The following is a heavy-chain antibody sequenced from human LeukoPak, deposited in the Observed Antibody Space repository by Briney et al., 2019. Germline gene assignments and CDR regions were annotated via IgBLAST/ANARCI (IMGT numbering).Heavy chain of an antibody. D-gene: IGHD3-3*01. Sequence: GASVKVSCKASGYTFTGYYMHWVRQAPGQGLEWMGWISAYNGNTNYAQKLQGRVTMTTDTSTSTAYMELRSLRSDDTAVYYCARDSVTIFGVVSLNLMAFDYWGQGTLVTVSS. CDR1: GYTFTGYY. CDR3: ARDSVTIFGVVSLNLMAFDY. V-gene: IGHV1-18*04. J-gene: IGHJ4*02. CDR2: ISAYNGNT.